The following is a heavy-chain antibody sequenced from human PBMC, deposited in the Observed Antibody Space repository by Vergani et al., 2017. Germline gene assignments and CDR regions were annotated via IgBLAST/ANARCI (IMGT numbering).Heavy chain of an antibody. Sequence: EVQLVESGGGLVQPGGSLRLSCAASGFSLSRFWMSWVRQAPEKGLGWVAHLSPDGSATSYLDSVKGRFTIARDNSKNSLYLQMNSLRAEDTALYYCAKDIPRGSGIQDYYGMDVWGQGTTVTVSS. D-gene: IGHD3-10*01. V-gene: IGHV3-7*03. J-gene: IGHJ6*02. CDR1: GFSLSRFW. CDR3: AKDIPRGSGIQDYYGMDV. CDR2: LSPDGSAT.